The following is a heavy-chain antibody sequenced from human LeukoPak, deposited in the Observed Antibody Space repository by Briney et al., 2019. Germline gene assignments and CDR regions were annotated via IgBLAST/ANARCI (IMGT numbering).Heavy chain of an antibody. J-gene: IGHJ6*02. Sequence: GGSLRLSCATSGFTFSDYAMHWVRQAPGKGLQWVAIVSYDGSNKYYADSVQGRFIMSKDNSRNTLFLQMNSLRTDDTAVYYCARVQEPLDYYYGLAVWGQGTSVTVSS. D-gene: IGHD1-26*01. V-gene: IGHV3-30-3*01. CDR1: GFTFSDYA. CDR3: ARVQEPLDYYYGLAV. CDR2: VSYDGSNK.